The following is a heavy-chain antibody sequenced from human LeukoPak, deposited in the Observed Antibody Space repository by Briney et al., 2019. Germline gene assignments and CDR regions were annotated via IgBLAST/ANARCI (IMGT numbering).Heavy chain of an antibody. Sequence: GGSLRLSCAASGFTVSSKYMSWVRQAPGKGLEWVSIIYSDGSTYYADSVKGRFTISRDNSKNTLYLQMNSLRAEDTAVYYCARTPLITIGSSTFDIWGQGTMVTVSS. CDR1: GFTVSSKY. D-gene: IGHD2-2*01. J-gene: IGHJ3*02. CDR2: IYSDGST. V-gene: IGHV3-66*01. CDR3: ARTPLITIGSSTFDI.